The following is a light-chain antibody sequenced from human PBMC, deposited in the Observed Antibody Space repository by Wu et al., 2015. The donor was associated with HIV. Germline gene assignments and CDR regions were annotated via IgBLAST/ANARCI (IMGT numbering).Light chain of an antibody. J-gene: IGKJ4*01. Sequence: EIVLTQSPATLSLSPGERATLSCRASQSVTRYLAWYQQKPGQAPRLLIYDASNRATGIPARFSGSGSGTDFTLTISSLEPEDFAVYYCQQRTNWPLTFGGGTKGGDQT. CDR1: QSVTRY. CDR3: QQRTNWPLT. CDR2: DAS. V-gene: IGKV3-11*01.